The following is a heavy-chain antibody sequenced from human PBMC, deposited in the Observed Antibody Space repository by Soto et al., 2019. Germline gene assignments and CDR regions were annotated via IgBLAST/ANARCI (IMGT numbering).Heavy chain of an antibody. Sequence: GPSVKVSCKASSYTFTSYGISWVRQAPGQGLEWMGWISAYNGNTNYAQKLQGRVTMTTDTSASTAYMELRSLRSDDTAVYYCAGDRPQEKRLPGYWGQGTLVTVSS. V-gene: IGHV1-18*01. CDR2: ISAYNGNT. J-gene: IGHJ4*02. CDR3: AGDRPQEKRLPGY. CDR1: SYTFTSYG. D-gene: IGHD3-16*01.